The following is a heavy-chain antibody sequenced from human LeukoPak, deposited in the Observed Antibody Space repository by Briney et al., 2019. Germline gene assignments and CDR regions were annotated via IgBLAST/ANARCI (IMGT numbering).Heavy chain of an antibody. V-gene: IGHV3-48*01. CDR1: GSTFSSYS. D-gene: IGHD2/OR15-2a*01. J-gene: IGHJ5*02. CDR2: ISSTENVI. Sequence: QPGGSLRLSCAASGSTFSSYSMNWVPQAPGKGVEGGSYISSTENVIYYAVSVRGRFTISRDNAKNSLYLQMNSLRAEDTAVYYCARELSLSPWGQGTLVTVSS. CDR3: ARELSLSP.